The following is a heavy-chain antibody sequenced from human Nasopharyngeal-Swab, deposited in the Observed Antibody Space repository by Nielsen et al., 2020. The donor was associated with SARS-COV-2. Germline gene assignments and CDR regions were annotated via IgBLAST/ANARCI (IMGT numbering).Heavy chain of an antibody. V-gene: IGHV5-51*01. CDR3: ARPGRYFDWFYFDY. D-gene: IGHD3-9*01. J-gene: IGHJ4*02. Sequence: VRQMPGKGLEWIGIIYPGDSDTRYSPSFQGQVTISADKSISTAYLQWSSLKASDTAMYYCARPGRYFDWFYFDYWGQGTLVTVSS. CDR2: IYPGDSDT.